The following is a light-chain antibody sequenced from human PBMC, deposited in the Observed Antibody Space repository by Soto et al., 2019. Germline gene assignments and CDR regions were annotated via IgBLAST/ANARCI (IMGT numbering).Light chain of an antibody. CDR1: QSLVYSDGNTY. CDR3: MQGPHWPPRT. J-gene: IGKJ1*01. V-gene: IGKV2-30*01. CDR2: QVS. Sequence: DVVMTQSPLSLPVTLGQPASISCRSSQSLVYSDGNTYLNWFQQRPGQPPRRLIYQVSHRDSGVPDRLSGSASGTDFTMKISRVETKAVGGYYGMQGPHWPPRTFGQGTKVEIK.